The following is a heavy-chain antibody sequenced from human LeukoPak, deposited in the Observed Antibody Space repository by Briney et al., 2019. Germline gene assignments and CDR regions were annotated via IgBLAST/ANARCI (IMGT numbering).Heavy chain of an antibody. Sequence: SVKVSCKASGGSFGSYAISWVRQAPGQGLEWMGRVIPILDTTNYAQKFQGRVTITADKSTSTAYMEVGSLRSDDTAMYCCARQGYAYFYMDVWGEGTTITVS. CDR3: ARQGYAYFYMDV. D-gene: IGHD5-12*01. J-gene: IGHJ6*03. V-gene: IGHV1-69*04. CDR2: VIPILDTT. CDR1: GGSFGSYA.